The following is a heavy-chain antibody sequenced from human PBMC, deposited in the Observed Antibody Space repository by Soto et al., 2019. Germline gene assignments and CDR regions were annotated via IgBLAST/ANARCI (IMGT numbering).Heavy chain of an antibody. CDR1: GYSFTSYW. V-gene: IGHV5-51*01. CDR3: ARFKYSSSPYYYYYGMDV. Sequence: HGESLKISCKGSGYSFTSYWIGWVRQMPGKGLEWMGIIYPGDSDTRYSPSFQGQVTISADKSISTAYLQWSSLKASDTAMYYCARFKYSSSPYYYYYGMDVWGQGTTVTVSS. J-gene: IGHJ6*02. D-gene: IGHD6-6*01. CDR2: IYPGDSDT.